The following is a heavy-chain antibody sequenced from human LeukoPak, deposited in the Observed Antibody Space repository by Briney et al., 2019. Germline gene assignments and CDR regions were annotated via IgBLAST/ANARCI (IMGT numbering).Heavy chain of an antibody. CDR1: GGSISSHY. Sequence: SETLSLTCTVSGGSISSHYWSWIRQPPGKGLEWIGYIYYSGSTNYNPSLKSRVTISVDTFKNQFSLKLSSVTAADTAVYYCARDQRPHSKYWFDPWGQGTLVTVSS. V-gene: IGHV4-59*11. CDR2: IYYSGST. D-gene: IGHD4-11*01. CDR3: ARDQRPHSKYWFDP. J-gene: IGHJ5*02.